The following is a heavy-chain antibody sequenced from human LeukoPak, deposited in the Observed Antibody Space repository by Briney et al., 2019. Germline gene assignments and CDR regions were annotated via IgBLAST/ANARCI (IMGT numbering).Heavy chain of an antibody. CDR1: GYSISSGYY. J-gene: IGHJ4*02. V-gene: IGHV4-38-2*02. CDR2: IYHSGST. D-gene: IGHD1-26*01. Sequence: PSETLSLTCTVTGYSISSGYYWGWIRQPPGKGLEWIGSIYHSGSTYYNPSLKSRVTISVDTSKNQFSLKLTSVTAADTAVYYCARGVNSGYFDYCGQGTLVTVSS. CDR3: ARGVNSGYFDY.